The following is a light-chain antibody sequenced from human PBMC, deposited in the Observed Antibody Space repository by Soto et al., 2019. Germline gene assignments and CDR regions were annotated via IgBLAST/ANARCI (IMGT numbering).Light chain of an antibody. J-gene: IGLJ1*01. V-gene: IGLV1-40*01. CDR2: GNI. CDR3: QSYDSTLSARDV. CDR1: SSNIGAGYD. Sequence: QSVLTQPPSVSGAPRQRVTISCTGSSSNIGAGYDVHWYQQRPGTAPKLRIFGNINRPSGVPDRFSGSKSGTSASLAITGLQAEDEGDYYCQSYDSTLSARDVFGTGTKVTVL.